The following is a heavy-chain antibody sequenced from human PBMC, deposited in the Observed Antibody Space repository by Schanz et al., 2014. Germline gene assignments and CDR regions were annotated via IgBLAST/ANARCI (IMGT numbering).Heavy chain of an antibody. CDR2: ISWNSVSI. V-gene: IGHV3-9*01. D-gene: IGHD5-12*01. J-gene: IGHJ3*01. CDR3: ARDGGRDGYNLAFDV. Sequence: EVYLVESGGDLVQPGKSLRLSCAASGFTFDDFGMHWVRQAPGKALEWVSGISWNSVSIGYADSVKGRFIISRDSSKNTLFLQMNSLRAEDTAVYFCARDGGRDGYNLAFDVWGQGTLVTVSS. CDR1: GFTFDDFG.